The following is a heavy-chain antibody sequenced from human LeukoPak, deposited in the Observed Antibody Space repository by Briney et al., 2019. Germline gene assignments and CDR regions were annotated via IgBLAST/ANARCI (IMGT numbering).Heavy chain of an antibody. V-gene: IGHV3-30*02. D-gene: IGHD2-2*02. Sequence: GGSLRLSCAASGFTFSSYGMHWVRQAPGKGLEWVAFIRYDGSNKYYADSVKGRFTISRDNSKNTLYLQMNSLRAEDTAVYYCAKDRLRYQLLYATQASDIWGQGTMVTVSS. CDR2: IRYDGSNK. J-gene: IGHJ3*02. CDR3: AKDRLRYQLLYATQASDI. CDR1: GFTFSSYG.